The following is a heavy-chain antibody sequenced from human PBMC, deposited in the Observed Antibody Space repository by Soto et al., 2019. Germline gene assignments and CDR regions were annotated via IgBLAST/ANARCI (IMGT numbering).Heavy chain of an antibody. J-gene: IGHJ4*02. V-gene: IGHV3-74*01. CDR1: GFTFSSYW. CDR3: ARDPAYFYDSSGYYDY. D-gene: IGHD3-22*01. Sequence: GGSLRLSCAASGFTFSSYWMHWFRQAPGKGLVWVSRINSDGSSTSYADSVKGRFTISRDNAKNTLYLQMNSLRAEDTAVYYFARDPAYFYDSSGYYDYWGQGTLVTSPQ. CDR2: INSDGSST.